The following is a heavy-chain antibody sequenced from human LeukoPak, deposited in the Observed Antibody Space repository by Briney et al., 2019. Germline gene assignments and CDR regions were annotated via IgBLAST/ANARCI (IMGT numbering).Heavy chain of an antibody. J-gene: IGHJ4*02. CDR3: ATDPPSSYCGGDCYPTFDY. CDR1: GYTLTELS. Sequence: ASVKVSCKVSGYTLTELSMHWVRQTPGKGLEWMGGFDPEDGETIYAQKFQGRVTMTEDTSTDTAYMELSSLRSEDTAVYYCATDPPSSYCGGDCYPTFDYWGQGTLVTVSS. D-gene: IGHD2-21*02. V-gene: IGHV1-24*01. CDR2: FDPEDGET.